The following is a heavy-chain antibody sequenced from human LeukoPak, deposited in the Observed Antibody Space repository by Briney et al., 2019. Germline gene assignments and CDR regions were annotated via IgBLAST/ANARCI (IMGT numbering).Heavy chain of an antibody. J-gene: IGHJ4*02. Sequence: GGSLRLSCAASGFTFSGYGMHWVRQAPGKGLEWVAVIWYDGSNKYYADSVKGRFTISRDNSKNTLYLQMNSLRAEDTAVYYCAREGMNIGNYYFDYWGQGTLVTVSS. CDR2: IWYDGSNK. V-gene: IGHV3-33*01. CDR1: GFTFSGYG. CDR3: AREGMNIGNYYFDY. D-gene: IGHD2/OR15-2a*01.